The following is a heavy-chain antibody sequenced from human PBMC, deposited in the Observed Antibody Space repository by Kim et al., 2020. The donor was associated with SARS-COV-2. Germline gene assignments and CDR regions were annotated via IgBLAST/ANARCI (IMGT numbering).Heavy chain of an antibody. D-gene: IGHD2-2*01. V-gene: IGHV4-30-4*01. J-gene: IGHJ3*02. Sequence: SETLSLTCTVSGGSISSGDYYWSWIRQPPGKGLEWIGYIYYTGSTYYKPSLKSRVTISVDTSKNQFSLKLSSVTAADTAVYFCARVDCSSTSCYGTEAFDIWGQGTMVTVSS. CDR2: IYYTGST. CDR3: ARVDCSSTSCYGTEAFDI. CDR1: GGSISSGDYY.